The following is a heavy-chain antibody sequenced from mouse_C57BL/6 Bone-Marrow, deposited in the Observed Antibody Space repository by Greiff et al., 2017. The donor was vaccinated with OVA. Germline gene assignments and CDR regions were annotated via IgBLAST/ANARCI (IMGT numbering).Heavy chain of an antibody. CDR1: GYAFTNYL. D-gene: IGHD2-2*01. CDR3: ARGEGYHWYFDV. Sequence: QVQLQQSGAELVRPGTSVKVSCKASGYAFTNYLIKWVKQRPGQGLEWIGVINPGSGGTNYNEKFKGKATLTADKSSSTAYMQLSSLTSEDSAVYFCARGEGYHWYFDVWGTGTTVTVSS. CDR2: INPGSGGT. J-gene: IGHJ1*03. V-gene: IGHV1-54*01.